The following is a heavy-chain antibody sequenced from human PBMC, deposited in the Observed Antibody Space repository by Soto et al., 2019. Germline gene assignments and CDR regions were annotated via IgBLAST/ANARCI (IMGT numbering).Heavy chain of an antibody. J-gene: IGHJ4*02. CDR1: GCPNRSYF. D-gene: IGHD6-13*01. Sequence: SETLFLNCPCSGCPNRSYFWSLIPQPAGKGLEWIGRIYTTGSNDYSPSLKSRVSMSVDTSKNQFSLKLRSVTAADTAVYFCAREGIAAAGVHDYWGQGTLVTVSS. CDR3: AREGIAAAGVHDY. V-gene: IGHV4-4*07. CDR2: IYTTGSN.